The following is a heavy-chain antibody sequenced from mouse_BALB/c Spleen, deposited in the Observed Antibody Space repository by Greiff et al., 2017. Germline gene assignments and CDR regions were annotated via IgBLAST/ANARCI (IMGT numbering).Heavy chain of an antibody. Sequence: DVMLVESGGGLVKPGGSLKLSCAASGFTFSSYAMSWVRQTPEKRLEWVASISSGGSTYYPDSVKGRFTISRDNARNILYLEMSSLRSEDTAMYYCARGGGSSYVDYWGQGTTLTVSS. CDR2: ISSGGST. D-gene: IGHD1-1*01. J-gene: IGHJ2*01. CDR3: ARGGGSSYVDY. CDR1: GFTFSSYA. V-gene: IGHV5-6-5*01.